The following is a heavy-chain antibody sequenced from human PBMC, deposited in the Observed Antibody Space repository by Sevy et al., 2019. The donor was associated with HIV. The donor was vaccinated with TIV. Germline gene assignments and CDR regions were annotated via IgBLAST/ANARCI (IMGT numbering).Heavy chain of an antibody. J-gene: IGHJ4*02. CDR3: ARDRAYSAVDY. CDR2: INEDGSRL. D-gene: IGHD5-18*01. V-gene: IGHV3-7*01. CDR1: GFTFSDSW. Sequence: GGSLRLSCVASGFTFSDSWTIWVRQAPGKGLERIAFINEDGSRLGYVDSVRGRFTISRENIKNSLYLQMNNLRAEDTALYFCARDRAYSAVDYWGQGTLVTVSS.